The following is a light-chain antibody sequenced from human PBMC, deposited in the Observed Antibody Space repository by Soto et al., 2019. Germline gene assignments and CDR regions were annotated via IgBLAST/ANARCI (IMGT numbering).Light chain of an antibody. CDR3: SSYTTTTTVV. CDR1: SSNIGYY. Sequence: QSALTQPASVSGSPGESITISCTGTSSNIGYYVSWYQHHPGTAPKLIIFEVSNRPSGVSNRFSGSKSGNTASLTISGLQAEDEADYYCSSYTTTTTVVFGGGTKVTVL. J-gene: IGLJ2*01. CDR2: EVS. V-gene: IGLV2-14*01.